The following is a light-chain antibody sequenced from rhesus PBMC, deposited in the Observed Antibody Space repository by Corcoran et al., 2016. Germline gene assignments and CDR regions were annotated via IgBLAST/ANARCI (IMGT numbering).Light chain of an antibody. CDR2: TAS. CDR3: QQCSSRPFT. CDR1: QGISNW. J-gene: IGKJ3*01. Sequence: DIQMTQSPSSLSASVGDTVTITFRASQGISNWLAWYQQKPGKAPKLLIYTASSLQSGVPSRFSGRGSGTDCTLTISVLQSDDFGPYYCQQCSSRPFTFGPGTKLDIK. V-gene: IGKV1-22*01.